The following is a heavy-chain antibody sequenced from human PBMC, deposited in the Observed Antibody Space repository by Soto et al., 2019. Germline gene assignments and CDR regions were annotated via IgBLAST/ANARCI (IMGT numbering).Heavy chain of an antibody. Sequence: SETLSLTCDVSGDSISSSYYYWGWIRQSPGKGLEWIGSIYYTGSTSYNPSLESRVSIPVDTSKNQFSLRLSSVTAADTAVYYCARLGTGIVDTAMVFDYWGQGTLVTVSS. V-gene: IGHV4-39*01. CDR1: GDSISSSYYY. CDR3: ARLGTGIVDTAMVFDY. J-gene: IGHJ4*02. D-gene: IGHD5-18*01. CDR2: IYYTGST.